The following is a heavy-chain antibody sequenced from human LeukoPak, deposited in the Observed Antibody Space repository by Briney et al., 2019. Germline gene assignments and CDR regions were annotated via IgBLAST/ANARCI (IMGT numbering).Heavy chain of an antibody. CDR2: ISYDGSNK. V-gene: IGHV3-30-3*01. J-gene: IGHJ4*02. Sequence: GRSLRLSCAASGFTFSSYAMHWVRQAPGKGLEWVAVISYDGSNKYYADSVKGRFTISRDNSKNTLYLQMNSLRAEDTAVYYCAREVTSPEGYFDYWGQGTLVTVSS. CDR3: AREVTSPEGYFDY. CDR1: GFTFSSYA. D-gene: IGHD2-21*02.